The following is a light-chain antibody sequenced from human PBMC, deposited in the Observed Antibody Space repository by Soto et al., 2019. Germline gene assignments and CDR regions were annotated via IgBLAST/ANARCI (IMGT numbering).Light chain of an antibody. V-gene: IGKV3-15*01. CDR3: QQYNNWNTAR. Sequence: QAPSTLFRDTHYKPTHSFKASQSVSSNLAWYQQKPGQAPRLLIYGASTRATGIQARFSGSGSGTEFTLTISSLQYEDFAAYYCQQYNNWNTARFGEGTKVDIK. CDR2: GAS. J-gene: IGKJ1*01. CDR1: QSVSSN.